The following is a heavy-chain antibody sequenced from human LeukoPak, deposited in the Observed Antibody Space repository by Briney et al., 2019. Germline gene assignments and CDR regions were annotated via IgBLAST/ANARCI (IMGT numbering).Heavy chain of an antibody. CDR2: INPSGGST. D-gene: IGHD4-17*01. CDR3: ARPDYGDSNFDY. CDR1: GYTFTSYY. J-gene: IGHJ4*02. V-gene: IGHV1-46*01. Sequence: GASVKVSCKASGYTFTSYYMHWVRQAPGQGLEWMGIINPSGGSTSYAQMFQGRVTMTRDMSTNTVYMELSSLRSEDTAVYYCARPDYGDSNFDYWGQGTLVTVSS.